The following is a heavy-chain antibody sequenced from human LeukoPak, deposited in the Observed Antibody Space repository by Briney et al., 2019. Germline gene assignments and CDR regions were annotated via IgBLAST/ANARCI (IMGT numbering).Heavy chain of an antibody. Sequence: GGSLRLSCAASGFTVSSNYMSWVRQAPGKGQEWVSFIFSSGNTYYADSVKGRFTISRDNSKNTLHLQMNSLTAEDTAVYYCARDRAGGNTPYGYWGRGTLVTVSS. V-gene: IGHV3-53*01. J-gene: IGHJ4*02. CDR1: GFTVSSNY. D-gene: IGHD4-23*01. CDR2: IFSSGNT. CDR3: ARDRAGGNTPYGY.